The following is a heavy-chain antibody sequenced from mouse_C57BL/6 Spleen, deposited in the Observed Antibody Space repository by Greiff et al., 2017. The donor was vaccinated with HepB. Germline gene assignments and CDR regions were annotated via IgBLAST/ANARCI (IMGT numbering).Heavy chain of an antibody. J-gene: IGHJ4*01. CDR3: ARGDSNYVWAMDY. CDR2: IYPGDGDT. D-gene: IGHD2-5*01. Sequence: QVQLQQSGPELVKPGASVKISCKASGYAFSSSWMNWVKQRPGKGLEWIGRIYPGDGDTNYNGKFKGKATLTADKSSSTAYMQRSSLTSEDSAVYFCARGDSNYVWAMDYWGQGTSVTVSS. CDR1: GYAFSSSW. V-gene: IGHV1-82*01.